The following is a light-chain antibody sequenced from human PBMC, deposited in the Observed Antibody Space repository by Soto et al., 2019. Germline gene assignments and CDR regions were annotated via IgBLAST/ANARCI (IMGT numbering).Light chain of an antibody. CDR1: SSNIGSNY. CDR2: DNN. Sequence: QSVLTQPPSVSAAPGQTVTISCSGSSSNIGSNYVSWYQQLPGTAPKLLIYDNNKRPSGIPDRFSGSKSGTSATLGITGLQTGDEADYYCGTWDSSLSGVLFGGGTKLTVL. J-gene: IGLJ2*01. CDR3: GTWDSSLSGVL. V-gene: IGLV1-51*01.